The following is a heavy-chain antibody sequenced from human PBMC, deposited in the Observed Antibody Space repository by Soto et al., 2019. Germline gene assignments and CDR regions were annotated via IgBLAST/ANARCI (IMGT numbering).Heavy chain of an antibody. Sequence: QVQLVQSGAEEKKPGASVKVSCKASGYTFTGYAMHWVRQAPGQRLEWMGWINAGNGNTKYSQKFQGRVTITRDTSASTGYMELSSLRSEDTAVYYCARAVAVAADFDYWVQGTLVTVSS. CDR3: ARAVAVAADFDY. D-gene: IGHD6-19*01. J-gene: IGHJ4*02. CDR2: INAGNGNT. CDR1: GYTFTGYA. V-gene: IGHV1-3*05.